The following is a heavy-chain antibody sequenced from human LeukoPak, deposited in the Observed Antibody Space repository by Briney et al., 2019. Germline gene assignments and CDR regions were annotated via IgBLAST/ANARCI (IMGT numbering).Heavy chain of an antibody. CDR3: ARSMVRGVIITRPFDY. V-gene: IGHV4-38-2*02. CDR2: IYHSGST. J-gene: IGHJ4*02. Sequence: SETLSLTCTVSGYSISSGYYWGWIRQPPGKGLEWIGSIYHSGSTNYNPSLKSRVTISVDTSKNQFSLKLSSVTAADTAVYYCARSMVRGVIITRPFDYWGQGTLVTVSS. D-gene: IGHD3-10*01. CDR1: GYSISSGYY.